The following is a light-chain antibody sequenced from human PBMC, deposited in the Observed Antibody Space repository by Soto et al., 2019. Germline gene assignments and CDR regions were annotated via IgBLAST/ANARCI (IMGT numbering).Light chain of an antibody. V-gene: IGKV1-5*01. CDR2: DAS. CDR3: QQCNNYPRT. CDR1: ESIRTW. Sequence: QMTQSPSTLSASVGDRVTITFRSSESIRTWLAWYQHKPGKAPKFLIYDASTLESGVPSRFSGSGSGTEFTLTISSLQHEDFATYYCQQCNNYPRTFGQGTKVYIK. J-gene: IGKJ1*01.